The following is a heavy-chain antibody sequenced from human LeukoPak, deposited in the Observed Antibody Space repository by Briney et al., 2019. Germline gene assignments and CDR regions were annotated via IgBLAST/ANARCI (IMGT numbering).Heavy chain of an antibody. D-gene: IGHD3-22*01. CDR1: GGTFSSYT. V-gene: IGHV1-2*02. Sequence: ASVKVSCKASGGTFSSYTIAWVRQAPGQGLEWMGWINPNSGGTNHAQKFQGRVTMTRDTSISTAYMELSRLRSDDTAVYYCARGAQNYYDSSGYYRAIDAFDIWGQGTMVTVSS. J-gene: IGHJ3*02. CDR2: INPNSGGT. CDR3: ARGAQNYYDSSGYYRAIDAFDI.